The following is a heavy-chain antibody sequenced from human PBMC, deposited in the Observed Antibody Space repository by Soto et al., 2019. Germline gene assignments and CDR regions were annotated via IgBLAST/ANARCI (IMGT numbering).Heavy chain of an antibody. D-gene: IGHD5-12*01. CDR1: GGSISSSSYY. CDR2: IYYSGST. CDR3: ARQENSGYDDEGGDWFDP. Sequence: QLQLQESGPGLVKPSETLSLTCTVSGGSISSSSYYWGWIRQPPGKGLEWIGSIYYSGSTYYNPTLKSRVTIPVDTSKNQCSLKLSSVTAADTAVYYCARQENSGYDDEGGDWFDPWGQGTLVTVSS. V-gene: IGHV4-39*01. J-gene: IGHJ5*02.